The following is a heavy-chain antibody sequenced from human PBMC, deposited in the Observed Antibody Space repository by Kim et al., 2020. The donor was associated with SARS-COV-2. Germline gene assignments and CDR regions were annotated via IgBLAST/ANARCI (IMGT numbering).Heavy chain of an antibody. CDR2: VYYNGTT. Sequence: SETLSLTCTVSGGSISNYYWTWIRQPPGKGLEWIGYVYYNGTTNYNPSLKSRVTISLDTSRIRFSLKLSSVTAADTAVYYCARRTDLWGRGTLVTVSS. V-gene: IGHV4-59*12. CDR3: ARRTDL. D-gene: IGHD1-1*01. CDR1: GGSISNYY. J-gene: IGHJ2*01.